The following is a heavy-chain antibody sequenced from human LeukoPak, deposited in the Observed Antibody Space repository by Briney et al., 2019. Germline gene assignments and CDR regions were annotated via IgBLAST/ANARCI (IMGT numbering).Heavy chain of an antibody. D-gene: IGHD1-14*01. CDR3: ASGSGYFFDY. Sequence: SETLSLTCTVSGASIRRTSYYWGWIRQPPGKGLEWIGTIYNSGSAYYNPSLKSRVTISVDTSKNQFSLKVSSVTAADTAVYYCASGSGYFFDYWGQGTLVIISS. V-gene: IGHV4-39*01. CDR1: GASIRRTSYY. J-gene: IGHJ4*02. CDR2: IYNSGSA.